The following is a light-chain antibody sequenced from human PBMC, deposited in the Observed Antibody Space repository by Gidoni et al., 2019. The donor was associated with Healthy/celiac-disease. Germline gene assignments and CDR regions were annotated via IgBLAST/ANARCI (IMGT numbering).Light chain of an antibody. CDR3: QLWDSSSDHVV. CDR2: YDS. V-gene: IGLV3-21*04. CDR1: NIGSKS. J-gene: IGLJ2*01. Sequence: SDVLTQPPSASVAPGKTARITCGGNNIGSKSVHWYQQKPGQAPVLVIYYDSDRPSGIPERFSGSNSGNTATLTISRVEAGDEADYYCQLWDSSSDHVVFGGGTKLTVL.